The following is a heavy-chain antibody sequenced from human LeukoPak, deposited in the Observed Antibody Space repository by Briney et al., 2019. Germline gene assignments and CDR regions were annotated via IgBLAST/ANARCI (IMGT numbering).Heavy chain of an antibody. CDR1: GGSISSYC. D-gene: IGHD5-18*01. J-gene: IGHJ4*02. V-gene: IGHV4-59*08. CDR2: IYYSGST. CDR3: ARLWIPYYFDY. Sequence: SETLSLTCTVSGGSISSYCWSWIRQPPGKGLEWIGYIYYSGSTNYNPSLKSRVTISVDTSKNQFSLKLSSVTAADTAVYYCARLWIPYYFDYWGQGTLVTVSS.